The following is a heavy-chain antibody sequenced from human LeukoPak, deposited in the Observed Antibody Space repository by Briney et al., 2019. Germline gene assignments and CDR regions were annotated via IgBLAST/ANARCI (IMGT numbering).Heavy chain of an antibody. Sequence: ASVKVSCKASGYTFTSYYMHLVRQAPGQGLEWMGIINPSGGSTSYAQKFQGRVTMTRDTSTSTVYMELSSLRSEDTAVYYCARDQRDSSGYYYGVDYWGQGTLVTVSS. CDR3: ARDQRDSSGYYYGVDY. D-gene: IGHD3-22*01. CDR1: GYTFTSYY. J-gene: IGHJ4*02. V-gene: IGHV1-46*03. CDR2: INPSGGST.